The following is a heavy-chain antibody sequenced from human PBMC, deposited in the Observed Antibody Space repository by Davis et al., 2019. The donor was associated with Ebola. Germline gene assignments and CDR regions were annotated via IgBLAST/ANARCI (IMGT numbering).Heavy chain of an antibody. V-gene: IGHV3-11*01. CDR2: ISSSGSTI. J-gene: IGHJ6*02. Sequence: GESLKISCAASGFTFSDYYMSWIRQAPGKGLEWVSYISSSGSTIYYADSVKGRFTISRDNAKNSLYLQMNSLRAEDTAVYYCARGDVHTAMGGYYYYGMDVWGQGTTVTVSS. CDR3: ARGDVHTAMGGYYYYGMDV. CDR1: GFTFSDYY. D-gene: IGHD5-18*01.